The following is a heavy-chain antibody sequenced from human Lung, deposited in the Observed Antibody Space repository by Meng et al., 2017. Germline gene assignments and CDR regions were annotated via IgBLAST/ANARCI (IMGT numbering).Heavy chain of an antibody. CDR1: GGSFSDYY. D-gene: IGHD4-11*01. Sequence: VELAQWGAGLFKPSEPLSLPCVVSGGSFSDYYWSWIRQPPGKELEWIGEINHSGSTNYNPSLETRATISVDTSQNNLSLKLSSVTAADSAVYYCARGPTTMAHDFDYWGQGTLVTVSS. CDR2: INHSGST. CDR3: ARGPTTMAHDFDY. V-gene: IGHV4-34*01. J-gene: IGHJ4*02.